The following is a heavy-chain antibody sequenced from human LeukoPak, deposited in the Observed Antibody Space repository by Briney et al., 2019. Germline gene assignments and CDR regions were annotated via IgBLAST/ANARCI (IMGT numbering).Heavy chain of an antibody. J-gene: IGHJ4*02. CDR2: IYTSGST. CDR1: GGSISNGSYY. Sequence: PSETLSLTCTVSGGSISNGSYYWSWIRQPAGKGLEWIGRIYTSGSTNYNPSLKSRVTISVDTSKNQFSLKLSSVTAADTAVYYCARDLDIWGQGTLVTVSS. V-gene: IGHV4-61*02. D-gene: IGHD2-2*03. CDR3: ARDLDI.